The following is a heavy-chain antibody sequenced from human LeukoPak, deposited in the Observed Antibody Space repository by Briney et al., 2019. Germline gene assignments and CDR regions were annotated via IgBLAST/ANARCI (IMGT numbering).Heavy chain of an antibody. CDR3: ARADYDFWSGYYTSSYFDY. CDR1: GGSFSGYY. Sequence: SETLSLTXAVYGGSFSGYYWSWLRQPPGKGLEWIGEINHSGSTNYNPSLKSRVTISVDTSKNQFSLKLSSVTAADTAVYYCARADYDFWSGYYTSSYFDYWGQGTLVTVSS. CDR2: INHSGST. D-gene: IGHD3-3*01. V-gene: IGHV4-34*01. J-gene: IGHJ4*02.